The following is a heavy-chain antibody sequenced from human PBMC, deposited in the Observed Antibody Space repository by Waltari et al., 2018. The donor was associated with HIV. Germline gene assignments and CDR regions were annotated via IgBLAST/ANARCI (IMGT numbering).Heavy chain of an antibody. J-gene: IGHJ4*02. V-gene: IGHV1-3*01. D-gene: IGHD3-22*01. Sequence: QVQLVQSGAEVKKPGASVKVSCKASGYTFTSYAMHWVRQAPGQRLEWMGWINAGNGNTKYSQKFQGRVTITRDTSASTAYMELSSLRSEDTAVYYCARVQPDYDSSGYYSDWGQGTLVTVSS. CDR1: GYTFTSYA. CDR2: INAGNGNT. CDR3: ARVQPDYDSSGYYSD.